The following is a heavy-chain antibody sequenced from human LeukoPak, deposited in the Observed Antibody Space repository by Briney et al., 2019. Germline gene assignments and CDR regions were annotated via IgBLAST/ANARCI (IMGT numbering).Heavy chain of an antibody. CDR2: IYYSGST. V-gene: IGHV4-61*05. J-gene: IGHJ4*02. CDR1: GGSISSSSYY. D-gene: IGHD5-18*01. CDR3: ARHLGYSYGRSTFDY. Sequence: SETLSLTCTVSGGSISSSSYYWGWIRQPPGKGLEWIGYIYYSGSTNYNPSLKSRVTISVDTSKNQFSLKLSSVTAADTAVYYCARHLGYSYGRSTFDYWGQGTLVTVSS.